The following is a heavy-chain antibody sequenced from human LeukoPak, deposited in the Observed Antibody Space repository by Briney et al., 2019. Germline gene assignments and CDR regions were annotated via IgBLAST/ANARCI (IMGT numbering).Heavy chain of an antibody. V-gene: IGHV4-34*01. CDR1: GGSFSGYY. Sequence: SETLSLTCAVYGGSFSGYYWSWIRQPPGKGLEWIGEINHSGSTNYNPSLKSRVTISVDTSKNQFPLKLSSVTAADTAVYYCARVGGYGADYWGQGTLVTVSS. CDR3: ARVGGYGADY. J-gene: IGHJ4*02. CDR2: INHSGST. D-gene: IGHD4-17*01.